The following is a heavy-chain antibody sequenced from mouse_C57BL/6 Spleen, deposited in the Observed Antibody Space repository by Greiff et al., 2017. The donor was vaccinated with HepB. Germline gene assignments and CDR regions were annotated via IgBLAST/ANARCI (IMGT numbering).Heavy chain of an antibody. CDR2: IDPENGDT. CDR3: TSGGLSLVARRFAY. CDR1: GFNIKDDY. D-gene: IGHD1-1*01. J-gene: IGHJ3*01. V-gene: IGHV14-4*01. Sequence: EVQLQQSGAELVRPGASVKLSCTASGFNIKDDYMHWVKQRPEQGLEWIGWIDPENGDTEYASKFQGKATITADTSSNTAYLKLSSLTSEDTAGYYCTSGGLSLVARRFAYWGQGTLVTVSA.